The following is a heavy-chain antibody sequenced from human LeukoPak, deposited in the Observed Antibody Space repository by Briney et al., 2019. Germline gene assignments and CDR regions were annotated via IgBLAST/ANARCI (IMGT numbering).Heavy chain of an antibody. Sequence: SETLSLTCTASGGSISSYYWSWIRQPAGKGLEWIGRIYTSGSTNYNPSLKSRVTISVDKSKNQFSLKLSSVTAADTAVYYCAKAWGATSPFDYWGQGTLVTVSS. V-gene: IGHV4-4*07. D-gene: IGHD1-26*01. CDR3: AKAWGATSPFDY. CDR1: GGSISSYY. CDR2: IYTSGST. J-gene: IGHJ4*02.